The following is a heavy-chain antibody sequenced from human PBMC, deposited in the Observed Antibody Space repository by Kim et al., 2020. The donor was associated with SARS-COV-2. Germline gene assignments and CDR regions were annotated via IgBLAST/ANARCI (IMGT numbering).Heavy chain of an antibody. CDR3: ARDPGGREFDN. CDR2: ISFVTINE. V-gene: IGHV3-30*04. J-gene: IGHJ4*02. Sequence: GGSLRLSCAASGFLFSSYGFHWVRQAPGKGLEWVAGISFVTINEDYADSVKGRFTISRDDSKSSLHLQMNNLRADDTAIYYCARDPGGREFDNCGQGTL. CDR1: GFLFSSYG. D-gene: IGHD3-10*01.